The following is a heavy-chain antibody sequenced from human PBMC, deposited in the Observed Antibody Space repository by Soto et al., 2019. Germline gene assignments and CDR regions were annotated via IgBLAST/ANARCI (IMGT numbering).Heavy chain of an antibody. V-gene: IGHV3-23*01. CDR1: GFTFSDYA. J-gene: IGHJ4*02. CDR2: ISGSGGST. D-gene: IGHD2-15*01. CDR3: AKDRNILDPTVNY. Sequence: HPGGSLRLSCAASGFTFSDYAMHWVRQAPGKGLEWVATISGSGGSTYYADSVKGRFTISRDNSKNTLYLQMNSLRAEDTAVYYCAKDRNILDPTVNYWGQGTLVTVSS.